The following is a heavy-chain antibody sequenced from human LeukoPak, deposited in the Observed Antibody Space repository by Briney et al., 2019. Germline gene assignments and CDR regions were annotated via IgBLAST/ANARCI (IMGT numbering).Heavy chain of an antibody. CDR3: ARGYYYDSSGYYYVVPFDY. Sequence: RSGGSLRLSCADSGFTFDDYGMSWVRQAPGKGMEWVSGINWNGGSTGYAGSVKGRFTISRDNAKNSLYLQMNSLRAEDTALYYCARGYYYDSSGYYYVVPFDYWGQGTLVTVSS. V-gene: IGHV3-20*04. CDR2: INWNGGST. CDR1: GFTFDDYG. D-gene: IGHD3-22*01. J-gene: IGHJ4*02.